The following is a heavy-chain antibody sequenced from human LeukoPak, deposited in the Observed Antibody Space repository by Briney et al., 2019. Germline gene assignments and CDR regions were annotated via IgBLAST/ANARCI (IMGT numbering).Heavy chain of an antibody. CDR2: IHPSGST. CDR1: GGSFSWYY. V-gene: IGHV4-34*01. Sequence: SETLSLTFTIYGGSFSWYYWSWIRQPPGKGLEWIGEIHPSGSTNFNPSLKSRVSISVDTSKNQFSLILTSVTAADTGVYYCSRGRDQSKTGDSWGQGTVVTVSS. CDR3: SRGRDQSKTGDS. D-gene: IGHD2-2*01. J-gene: IGHJ4*02.